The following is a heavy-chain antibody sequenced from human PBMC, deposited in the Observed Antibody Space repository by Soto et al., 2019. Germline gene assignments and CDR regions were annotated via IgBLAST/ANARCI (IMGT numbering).Heavy chain of an antibody. Sequence: QVQLVESGGGVVQPGRSLRLSCAASGFTFSSYGMNWVRQAPGKGLEWVAVISYDGSNKYYSDSVKGRFTISRDNSKNTLYLQMNRLRAEDTAVYYCAKLPAYYYDSSGYLGAFDIWGQGTMVTVSS. V-gene: IGHV3-30*18. CDR1: GFTFSSYG. CDR2: ISYDGSNK. D-gene: IGHD3-22*01. J-gene: IGHJ3*02. CDR3: AKLPAYYYDSSGYLGAFDI.